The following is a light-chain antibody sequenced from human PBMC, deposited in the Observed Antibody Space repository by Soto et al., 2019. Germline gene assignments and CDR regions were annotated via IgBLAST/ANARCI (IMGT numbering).Light chain of an antibody. CDR2: GAS. CDR3: HQYGSSPPVT. V-gene: IGKV3-20*01. J-gene: IGKJ5*01. CDR1: QSVSSSY. Sequence: ENVLTQSPGTLSLSSGERATLSCRASQSVSSSYLAWYQQKPGQAPRLLIYGASSRATGIPDRFSGSGSGTDFTLTISRLEPEDFAMYYCHQYGSSPPVTFGQGTRLEIK.